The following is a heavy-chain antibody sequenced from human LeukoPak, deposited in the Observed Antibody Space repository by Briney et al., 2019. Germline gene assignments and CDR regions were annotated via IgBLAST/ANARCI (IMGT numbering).Heavy chain of an antibody. Sequence: QSGGSLRLSCAASGFTFSSYWMSWVRQAPGQGLEWVANIKQDGSEKYYVDSVKGRFTISTDNAKNSLYLQMTSLRAEDTAVYYCATSAADDYYYYYYMVVWGKGTTVTVSS. V-gene: IGHV3-7*01. CDR2: IKQDGSEK. J-gene: IGHJ6*03. CDR1: GFTFSSYW. D-gene: IGHD6-13*01. CDR3: ATSAADDYYYYYYMVV.